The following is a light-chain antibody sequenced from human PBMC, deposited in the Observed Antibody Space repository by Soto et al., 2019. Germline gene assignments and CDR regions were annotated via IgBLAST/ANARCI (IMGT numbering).Light chain of an antibody. J-gene: IGLJ3*02. V-gene: IGLV1-40*01. CDR2: ANT. CDR1: SSNIGAGYD. CDR3: PSYDTSLSARV. Sequence: QSVLTQPPSVSGAPGQRVTISCTGASSNIGAGYDVHWYQQFPGTGPKLLIYANTNRPSGVPDRFSGSKSDTSASLAITGLQAEDEADYYCPSYDTSLSARVFGGGTKLTVL.